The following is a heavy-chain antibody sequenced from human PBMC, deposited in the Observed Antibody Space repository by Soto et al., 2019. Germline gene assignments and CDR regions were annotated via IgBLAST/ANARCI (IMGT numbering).Heavy chain of an antibody. CDR2: IIPVIGVG. CDR1: GNTLNTDT. V-gene: IGHV1-69*02. D-gene: IGHD2-21*02. CDR3: AIGRTGSNGDCGA. Sequence: QVQLVQSGAEVKKPGSSVKVSCKPSGNTLNTDTITWLRQAPGQGLEWMGRIIPVIGVGTYAQKFQDRITITAYKSTTTVDMEVTSLTSEDTATYYCAIGRTGSNGDCGAWGQGTQVTVS. J-gene: IGHJ5*02.